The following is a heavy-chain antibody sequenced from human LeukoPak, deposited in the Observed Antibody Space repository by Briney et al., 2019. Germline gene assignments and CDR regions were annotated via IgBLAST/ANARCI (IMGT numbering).Heavy chain of an antibody. CDR3: AAQGIGTTFDMDV. V-gene: IGHV1-46*01. Sequence: ASVKVSCKASGYTFTSYYMHWVRQAPGQGLEWMGIINPSGGSTSYAQKFQGRVTMTRDTSTSTVYMELSSLRSEDTAAYYCAAQGIGTTFDMDVWGQGTTVTVSS. D-gene: IGHD1-7*01. CDR2: INPSGGST. J-gene: IGHJ6*02. CDR1: GYTFTSYY.